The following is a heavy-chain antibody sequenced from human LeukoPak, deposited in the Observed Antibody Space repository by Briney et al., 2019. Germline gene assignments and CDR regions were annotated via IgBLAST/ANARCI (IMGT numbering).Heavy chain of an antibody. CDR2: IYYSGST. Sequence: PSETLSLTCAVSGGSISSYYWSWIRQPPGKGLEWIGYIYYSGSTNYNPSLKSRVTISVDTSKNQFSLKLSSVTAADTAVYYCARLAGMAAAAPDWVDPWGQGTLVTVSS. D-gene: IGHD6-13*01. CDR1: GGSISSYY. V-gene: IGHV4-59*08. J-gene: IGHJ5*02. CDR3: ARLAGMAAAAPDWVDP.